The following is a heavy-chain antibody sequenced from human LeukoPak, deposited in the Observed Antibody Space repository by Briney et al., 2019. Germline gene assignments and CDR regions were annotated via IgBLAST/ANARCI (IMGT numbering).Heavy chain of an antibody. J-gene: IGHJ4*02. Sequence: GGSLRLSCAASGFTFDDYAMHWVRQAPGKGLEWVSGISWNGGSIAYADSVKGRFSISRDSAKNSLYLQMNNLRADDMALYYCAKASGYSSNSSYFDYWGQGTLVTVSS. V-gene: IGHV3-9*03. D-gene: IGHD5-18*01. CDR2: ISWNGGSI. CDR1: GFTFDDYA. CDR3: AKASGYSSNSSYFDY.